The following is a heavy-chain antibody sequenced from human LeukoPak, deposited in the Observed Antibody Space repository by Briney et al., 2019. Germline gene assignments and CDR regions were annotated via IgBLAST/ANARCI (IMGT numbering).Heavy chain of an antibody. D-gene: IGHD2-2*03. CDR2: IYYSGST. CDR1: GGSISSTSYY. Sequence: SETLSLTCVVSGGSISSTSYYWGWIRQPPGKGLEWIGGIYYSGSTYYSPSLKSRVTISVDTSKNQFSLKLSSVTAADTAVYYCARLGIVVVPAAPYLLDVWGKGTTVTISS. J-gene: IGHJ6*04. CDR3: ARLGIVVVPAAPYLLDV. V-gene: IGHV4-39*07.